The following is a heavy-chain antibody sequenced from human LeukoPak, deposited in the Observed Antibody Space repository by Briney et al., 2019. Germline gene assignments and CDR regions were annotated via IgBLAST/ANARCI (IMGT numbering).Heavy chain of an antibody. J-gene: IGHJ4*02. D-gene: IGHD6-19*01. Sequence: GGSLRLSCAASGFTVSSNYMSWVRQAPGKGLEWVSVIYSGGSTYYADSVKGRFTISRDNSKNTLYLQMNSLRAEDTAVYYCARGHDVAVAAYNYWGQGTLVTVSS. CDR1: GFTVSSNY. CDR2: IYSGGST. CDR3: ARGHDVAVAAYNY. V-gene: IGHV3-66*01.